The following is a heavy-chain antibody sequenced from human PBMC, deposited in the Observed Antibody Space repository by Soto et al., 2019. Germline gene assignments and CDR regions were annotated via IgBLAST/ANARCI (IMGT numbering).Heavy chain of an antibody. J-gene: IGHJ4*02. CDR1: GGSISSSSYY. D-gene: IGHD1-7*01. V-gene: IGHV4-39*01. CDR2: IYYSGST. Sequence: QLQLQESGPGLVKPSETLSLTCTVSGGSISSSSYYWGWIRQPPGKGLEWIGSIYYSGSTYYNPSLKSRVTISVDTSKTQFALKLCSVTAAGTAVYYCATHFQDYNWNYVYYFDYWGQGTLVTVSS. CDR3: ATHFQDYNWNYVYYFDY.